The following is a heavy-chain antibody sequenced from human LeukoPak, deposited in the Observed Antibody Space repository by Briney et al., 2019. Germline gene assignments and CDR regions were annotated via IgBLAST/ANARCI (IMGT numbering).Heavy chain of an antibody. CDR3: AIEGRGAHYYYYYYYMDV. Sequence: ASVKVSCKASGYTFTSYYMHWVRQAPGQGLEWMGIINPSGGSTSYAQKFQGRVTMTRDTSTSTAYTELSSLRSEDTAVYYCAIEGRGAHYYYYYYYMDVWGKGTTVTVSS. J-gene: IGHJ6*03. D-gene: IGHD1-26*01. CDR2: INPSGGST. CDR1: GYTFTSYY. V-gene: IGHV1-46*03.